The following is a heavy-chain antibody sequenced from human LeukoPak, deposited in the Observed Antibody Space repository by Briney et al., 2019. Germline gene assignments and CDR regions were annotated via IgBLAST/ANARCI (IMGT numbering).Heavy chain of an antibody. V-gene: IGHV3-23*01. CDR2: ISGSGGST. CDR1: GFTFSSYG. Sequence: PGGSLRLSCAASGFTFSSYGMSWVRQAPGKGLVWVSAISGSGGSTYYADSVKGRFTISRDNSKNTLYLQMNSLRAEDTAVYYCAKEQRYSSSWYPFDYWGQGTLVTVSS. D-gene: IGHD6-13*01. J-gene: IGHJ4*02. CDR3: AKEQRYSSSWYPFDY.